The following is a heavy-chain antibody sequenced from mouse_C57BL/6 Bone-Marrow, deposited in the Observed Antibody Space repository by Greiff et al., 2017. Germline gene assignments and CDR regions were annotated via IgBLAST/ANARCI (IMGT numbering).Heavy chain of an antibody. J-gene: IGHJ3*01. D-gene: IGHD1-1*01. V-gene: IGHV1-59*01. CDR2: IDPSDSYT. CDR1: GYTFTSYW. CDR3: ARDYGRTFAY. Sequence: VQLQQPGAELVRPGTSVKLSCKASGYTFTSYWMHWVKQRPGQGLEWLGVIDPSDSYTNYNQKFTGKATLTVDTSSSTAYMQLSSLTSEDSAVYYCARDYGRTFAYWGQGTLVTVSA.